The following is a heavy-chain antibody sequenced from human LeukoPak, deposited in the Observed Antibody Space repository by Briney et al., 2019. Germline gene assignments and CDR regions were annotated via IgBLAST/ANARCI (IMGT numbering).Heavy chain of an antibody. D-gene: IGHD3-10*01. CDR2: INYSGST. J-gene: IGHJ5*02. CDR3: ARAALSRVRGVMGFDP. V-gene: IGHV4-39*01. CDR1: GGSVSSTSYY. Sequence: SETLSLTCTVSGGSVSSTSYYWGWIRQPPGKGLEWIGSINYSGSTYYNPSLKSRVTISVDTSKNQFSLKLTALTDADTAVYYCARAALSRVRGVMGFDPWGQGTLVTVSS.